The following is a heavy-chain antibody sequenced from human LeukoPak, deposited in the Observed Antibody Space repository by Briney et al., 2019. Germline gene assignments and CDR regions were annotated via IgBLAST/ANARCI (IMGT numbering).Heavy chain of an antibody. Sequence: GGSLRLSCAASGFTFSSYDMHWVRQATGKGLEWVSAIGTAGDTYYPGSVKGRFTISRENAKNSLYLQMNSLRAGDTAVYYCARVRGDWAFDYWGQGTLVTVSS. D-gene: IGHD3/OR15-3a*01. CDR1: GFTFSSYD. J-gene: IGHJ4*02. CDR2: IGTAGDT. CDR3: ARVRGDWAFDY. V-gene: IGHV3-13*01.